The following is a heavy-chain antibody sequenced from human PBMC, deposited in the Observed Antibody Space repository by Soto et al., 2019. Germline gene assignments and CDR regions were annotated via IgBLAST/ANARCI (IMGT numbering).Heavy chain of an antibody. D-gene: IGHD3-16*01. J-gene: IGHJ2*01. Sequence: QAHLQQWGAGLVRPSETLSLTCAVNGESVSDSYWTWIRRSPGRGLEWLGEINPSKGATYNPSLKSRVSISLDTSKRQHSLKLFSATAADTAVYYCARGVMEGAFKGGRRSYYWFLDLWGRGTLVAVSS. CDR2: INPSKGA. CDR3: ARGVMEGAFKGGRRSYYWFLDL. V-gene: IGHV4-34*01. CDR1: GESVSDSY.